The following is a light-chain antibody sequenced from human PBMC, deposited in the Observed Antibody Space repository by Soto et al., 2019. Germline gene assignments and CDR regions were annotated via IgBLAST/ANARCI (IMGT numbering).Light chain of an antibody. Sequence: EIVLTQSPATLSLSPGERVTLSCRASQSVSSYLAWYQQKPGQAPRLLLYDASNRATGIPARFSGSGSGTDFTLTISSLEPEDFAVYYCQQRTNWPPLYTFGQGTKLEIK. V-gene: IGKV3-11*01. CDR3: QQRTNWPPLYT. CDR1: QSVSSY. CDR2: DAS. J-gene: IGKJ2*01.